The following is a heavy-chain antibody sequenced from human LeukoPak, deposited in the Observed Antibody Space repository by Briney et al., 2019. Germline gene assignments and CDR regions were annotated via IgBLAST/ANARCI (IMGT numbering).Heavy chain of an antibody. CDR2: IKSKTDGGTT. D-gene: IGHD1-26*01. J-gene: IGHJ6*02. CDR1: GFTFSNAW. Sequence: GGSLRLSCAASGFTFSNAWMSWVRQAPGKGLEWVGRIKSKTDGGTTDYAAPVKGRFTISRDDSKNTLYLQMNSLKTEDTAVYYCAREGSGSYYVGSYGMGVWGQGTTVTVSS. V-gene: IGHV3-15*01. CDR3: AREGSGSYYVGSYGMGV.